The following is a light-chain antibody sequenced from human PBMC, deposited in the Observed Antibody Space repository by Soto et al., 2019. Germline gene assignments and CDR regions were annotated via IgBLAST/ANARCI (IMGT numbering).Light chain of an antibody. V-gene: IGKV1-8*01. CDR2: AAS. J-gene: IGKJ4*01. CDR3: QQYYSYPLT. CDR1: QSISSS. Sequence: AIRMTQSPSSFSASTGDRVTITCRASQSISSSLAWYQQKPGKAPNLLIHAASTSQSGVPSRFSGSGSGTDFTLTISCLQSEDFATYYCQQYYSYPLTFGGGTTVDIK.